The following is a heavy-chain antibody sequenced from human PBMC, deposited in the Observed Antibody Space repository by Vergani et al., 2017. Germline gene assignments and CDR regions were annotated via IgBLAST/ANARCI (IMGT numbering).Heavy chain of an antibody. D-gene: IGHD5-24*01. CDR2: INHSGST. CDR1: GYTFTSYA. J-gene: IGHJ3*02. V-gene: IGHV4-34*01. Sequence: QVQLVQSGAEVQKPGASVKVSCKASGYTFTSYAMHWVRQAPGKGLEWIGEINHSGSTNYNPSLKSRVTISVDTSKNQFSLKLSSVTAADTAVYYCARGSRDGYNRSGLGAFDIWGQGTMVTVSS. CDR3: ARGSRDGYNRSGLGAFDI.